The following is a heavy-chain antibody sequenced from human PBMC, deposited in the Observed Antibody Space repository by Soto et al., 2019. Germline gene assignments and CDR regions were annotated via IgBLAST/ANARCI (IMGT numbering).Heavy chain of an antibody. CDR3: ATVYCSSSSCLYDFWSGYYTGAIIVVDDFHI. V-gene: IGHV1-18*04. Sequence: DSVKVSCKASGYTFTSYGISWVRQAPGQGLEWMGWISAYNGNTNYAQKLQGRVTMTTDTSTSTAYMELRSLRSDETAVYYCATVYCSSSSCLYDFWSGYYTGAIIVVDDFHICGQGRRVTV. D-gene: IGHD3-3*01. CDR1: GYTFTSYG. J-gene: IGHJ3*02. CDR2: ISAYNGNT.